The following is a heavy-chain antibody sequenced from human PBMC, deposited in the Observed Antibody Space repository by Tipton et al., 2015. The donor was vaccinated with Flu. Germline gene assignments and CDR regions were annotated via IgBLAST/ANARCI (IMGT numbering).Heavy chain of an antibody. CDR1: GVSISSSDYA. D-gene: IGHD3-22*01. Sequence: TLSLTCSVSGVSISSSDYAWTWIRQPPGKGLEWIGYIYHTGNTYYNPSLKSRVTFSVDTSKNQFSLTLRSMTAADTAKYYCARVVITSKVGGAYDVWGQGTMVTVSS. V-gene: IGHV4-30-2*01. J-gene: IGHJ3*01. CDR2: IYHTGNT. CDR3: ARVVITSKVGGAYDV.